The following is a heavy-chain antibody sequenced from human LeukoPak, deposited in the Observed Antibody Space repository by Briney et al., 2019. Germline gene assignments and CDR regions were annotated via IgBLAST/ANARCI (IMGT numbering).Heavy chain of an antibody. V-gene: IGHV3-30*18. Sequence: GGSLRLSCAVSGFTLSSYGMHWVGPAPAKGLGWVAVISYDGTDKYYPDSVKGRFTISRDNSKNTLYLQMNSLRAEDRAVYYCAKESDRGYDLDYWGEGTLLTVPS. CDR3: AKESDRGYDLDY. CDR2: ISYDGTDK. CDR1: GFTLSSYG. J-gene: IGHJ4*02. D-gene: IGHD5-12*01.